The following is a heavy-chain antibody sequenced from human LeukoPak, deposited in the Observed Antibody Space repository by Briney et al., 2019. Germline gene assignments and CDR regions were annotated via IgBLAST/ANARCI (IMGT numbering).Heavy chain of an antibody. Sequence: GASVKVSCKPSGYTFTSYYINWVRQATGQGLEWMGWMNPNSGNTGYAQKFQGRVTMTRNTSISTAYMELSSLRSEDTAVYYCARGRMVRGVGNWFDPWGQGTLVTVSS. CDR1: GYTFTSYY. CDR3: ARGRMVRGVGNWFDP. V-gene: IGHV1-8*01. CDR2: MNPNSGNT. D-gene: IGHD3-10*01. J-gene: IGHJ5*02.